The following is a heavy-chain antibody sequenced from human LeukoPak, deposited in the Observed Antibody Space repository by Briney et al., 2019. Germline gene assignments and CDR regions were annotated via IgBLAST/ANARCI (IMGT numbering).Heavy chain of an antibody. CDR3: ARGNWNDRDLEY. V-gene: IGHV6-1*01. CDR1: GDSVSSNSAA. J-gene: IGHJ4*02. CDR2: TYYRSKWYN. Sequence: SQTLSLTCAISGDSVSSNSAAWNWIRQSPSRGLEWLGRTYYRSKWYNDYAVSVRGRITINPDTSKNQFSLQLNSVTPEDTAVYYCARGNWNDRDLEYWGQGTLVTVSS. D-gene: IGHD1-1*01.